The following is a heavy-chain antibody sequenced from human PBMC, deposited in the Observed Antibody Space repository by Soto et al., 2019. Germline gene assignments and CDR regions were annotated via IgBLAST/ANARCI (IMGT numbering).Heavy chain of an antibody. D-gene: IGHD6-19*01. J-gene: IGHJ6*02. CDR1: GFTFSVYG. CDR3: AKDGSHLAVAGTSPTSYFYGLAV. Sequence: QVQLVESGGGVVQPGRSLRLSCAASGFTFSVYGMHWVRQAPGKGLEWVALVSYDGSIKYYADSVKGRFTISRDNSKNPLYPLMNSLRVEDTAVYYCAKDGSHLAVAGTSPTSYFYGLAVWGQGTTVTVSS. V-gene: IGHV3-30*18. CDR2: VSYDGSIK.